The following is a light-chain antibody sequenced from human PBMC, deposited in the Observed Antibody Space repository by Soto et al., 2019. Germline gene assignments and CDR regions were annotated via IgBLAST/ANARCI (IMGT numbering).Light chain of an antibody. CDR3: QQYNYWPLYT. V-gene: IGKV3-15*01. CDR1: QSLRSN. CDR2: GAS. Sequence: EIVMTQSPTTLSVSPGEGATLSCRASQSLRSNLAWYQQKPGQSPRLLIYGASTRASGIPARFSGSGSGTEFTLTISSLESEDFAVYYCQQYNYWPLYTFGQGTKLEIK. J-gene: IGKJ2*01.